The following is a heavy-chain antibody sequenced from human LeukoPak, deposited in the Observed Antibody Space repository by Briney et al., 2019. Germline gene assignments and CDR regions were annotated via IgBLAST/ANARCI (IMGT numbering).Heavy chain of an antibody. CDR2: IYYSGST. J-gene: IGHJ6*02. CDR1: GGSISSSSYY. Sequence: SETLSLTCTVSGGSISSSSYYWGWIRQPPGKGLEWIGSIYYSGSTYYNPSLKSRVTISVDTSKNQFSLKLSSVTAADMAVYYCARTVYYYGMDVWGQGTTVTVSS. V-gene: IGHV4-39*01. CDR3: ARTVYYYGMDV. D-gene: IGHD4-17*01.